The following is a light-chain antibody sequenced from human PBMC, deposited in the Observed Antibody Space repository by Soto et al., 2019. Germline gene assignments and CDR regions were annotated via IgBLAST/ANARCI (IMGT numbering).Light chain of an antibody. CDR2: GAS. V-gene: IGKV3-15*01. J-gene: IGKJ4*01. CDR3: QQFSSYPLT. Sequence: EIVMTQSPATLPVSPGERATLSCSASQSVSSNLAWYQQKPGQAPRFLIYGASTRATGIPARFSGSGSGTDFTLTISSLEPEDFAVYYCQQFSSYPLTFGGGTKVDIK. CDR1: QSVSSN.